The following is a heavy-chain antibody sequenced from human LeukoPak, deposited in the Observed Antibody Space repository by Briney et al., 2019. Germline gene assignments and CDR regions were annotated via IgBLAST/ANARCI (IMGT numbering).Heavy chain of an antibody. CDR1: GFTFSSYA. CDR3: ARDQTFDI. J-gene: IGHJ3*02. CDR2: IYSGGST. Sequence: GGSLRLSCAASGFTFSSYAISWVRQAPGKGLEWVSVIYSGGSTYYADSVKGRFTISRDNSRNTLYLQMNSLRAEDTAVYYCARDQTFDIWGQGTMVTVSS. V-gene: IGHV3-53*01.